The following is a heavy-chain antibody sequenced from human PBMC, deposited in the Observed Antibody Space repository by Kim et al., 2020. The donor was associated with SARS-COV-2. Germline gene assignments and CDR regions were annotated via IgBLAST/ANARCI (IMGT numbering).Heavy chain of an antibody. CDR2: ISYDGSNK. Sequence: GGSLRLSCAASGFTFSSYAMHWVRQAPGKGLEWVAVISYDGSNKYYADSVEGRFTISRDNSKNTLYLQMNSLRAEDTAVYYCARDFFKLGNYYYYGMDVWGQGTTVTVSS. V-gene: IGHV3-30*04. CDR1: GFTFSSYA. J-gene: IGHJ6*02. CDR3: ARDFFKLGNYYYYGMDV. D-gene: IGHD7-27*01.